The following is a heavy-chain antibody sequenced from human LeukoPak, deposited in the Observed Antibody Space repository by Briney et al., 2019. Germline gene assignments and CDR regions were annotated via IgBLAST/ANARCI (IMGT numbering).Heavy chain of an antibody. CDR1: GFTFSSYS. J-gene: IGHJ4*02. V-gene: IGHV3-21*04. CDR3: ATSSGWYPRYFDY. Sequence: PGGSLRLSCAASGFTFSSYSMNWVRQAPGKGLEWVSSISSSSSYIYYADSVKGRFTISRDNAKNSLYLQMNSLRAEDTALYYCATSSGWYPRYFDYWGQGTLVTVSS. CDR2: ISSSSSYI. D-gene: IGHD6-19*01.